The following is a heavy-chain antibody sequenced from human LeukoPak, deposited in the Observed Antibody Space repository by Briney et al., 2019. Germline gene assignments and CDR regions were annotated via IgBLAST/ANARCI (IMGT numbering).Heavy chain of an antibody. D-gene: IGHD6-13*01. CDR2: ISSSSSSI. J-gene: IGHJ4*02. CDR1: GFTFSSYS. V-gene: IGHV3-21*01. CDR3: AGVTGLQLVQGLDY. Sequence: PGGSLRLSCAASGFTFSSYSMNWVRQAPGKGLEWVASISSSSSSIYYADSVKGRFTISRDNAKNSLYLQMNSLRAEDTAVYYCAGVTGLQLVQGLDYWGQGTLVTVSS.